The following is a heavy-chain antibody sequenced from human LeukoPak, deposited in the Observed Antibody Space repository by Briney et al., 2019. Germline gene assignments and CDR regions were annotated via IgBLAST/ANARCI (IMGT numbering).Heavy chain of an antibody. CDR3: AREGPSLYDRGAIDI. J-gene: IGHJ3*02. D-gene: IGHD3-22*01. CDR1: GFTVSDNY. Sequence: PGGSLRLSCTASGFTVSDNYMSWVGQAPGKGLEWVVVIYSSGTTYYADSVKGRFTISRDNSKNTLYLQMNSLRVEDTAVYYCAREGPSLYDRGAIDIWGQGTMVTVSS. CDR2: IYSSGTT. V-gene: IGHV3-66*01.